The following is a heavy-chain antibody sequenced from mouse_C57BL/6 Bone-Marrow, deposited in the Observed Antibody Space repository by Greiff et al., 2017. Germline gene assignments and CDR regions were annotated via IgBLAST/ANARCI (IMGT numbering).Heavy chain of an antibody. J-gene: IGHJ4*01. CDR1: GYTFTGYW. CDR3: ARRTYSAMNY. Sequence: VQLQQSEAELMKPGASVKLSCKATGYTFTGYWIEWVKQRPGHGLEWIWEILPGGGSPNYNETFKGQATFTADTSSNPADMQLSSLTTEDSAIYYSARRTYSAMNYWGQGTSVTVSA. CDR2: ILPGGGSP. V-gene: IGHV1-9*01.